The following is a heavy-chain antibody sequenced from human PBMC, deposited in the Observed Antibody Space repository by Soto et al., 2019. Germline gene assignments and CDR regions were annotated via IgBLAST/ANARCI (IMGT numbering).Heavy chain of an antibody. V-gene: IGHV3-30*18. CDR2: ISYDGSNK. CDR3: AKVPYYDSSGYQNY. Sequence: QVQLVESGGGVVQPGRSLRLSCAASGFTFSSYGMHWVRQAPGKGLEWVAVISYDGSNKYYADSVKGRFTISRDNSKNTLYLQMNSLRAEDTAVYYCAKVPYYDSSGYQNYWGQGTLVTVSS. J-gene: IGHJ4*02. CDR1: GFTFSSYG. D-gene: IGHD3-22*01.